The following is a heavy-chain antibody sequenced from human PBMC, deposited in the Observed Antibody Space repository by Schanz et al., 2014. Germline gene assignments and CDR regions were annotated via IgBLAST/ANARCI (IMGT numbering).Heavy chain of an antibody. CDR1: GGSISSSNYY. CDR2: IYYSGNT. D-gene: IGHD1-26*01. J-gene: IGHJ5*02. V-gene: IGHV4-39*07. CDR3: ARVPEPGWFDP. Sequence: QMQLQESGPGLVKPSETLSLTCTVSGGSISSSNYYWGWIRQPPGKGLEWIGSIYYSGNTYYNPSLKSRVTISVDTSKNQFSLNLNSLTAADTAVYYCARVPEPGWFDPWGQGTLVTVSS.